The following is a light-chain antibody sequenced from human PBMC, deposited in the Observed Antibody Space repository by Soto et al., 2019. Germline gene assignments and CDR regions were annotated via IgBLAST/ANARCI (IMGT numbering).Light chain of an antibody. V-gene: IGKV1-5*03. J-gene: IGKJ4*01. CDR2: KAS. Sequence: DIQMTQSPSTLPASVGDRVYITCRASQTINSWLAWYQQKPGKAPKLLIYKASRLESGVPSRFSGSESGTEFTLTISSLQPDDIATYYCQQYNAYPLTFGGGTKVEIK. CDR3: QQYNAYPLT. CDR1: QTINSW.